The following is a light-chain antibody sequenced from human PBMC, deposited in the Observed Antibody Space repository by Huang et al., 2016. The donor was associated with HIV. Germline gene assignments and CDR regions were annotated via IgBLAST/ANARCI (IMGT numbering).Light chain of an antibody. CDR1: QSVNTH. CDR3: QQYNKWPPEYT. J-gene: IGKJ2*01. CDR2: AAS. Sequence: VMMSQSPATLAASPGERVTLSCGTSQSVNTHLAWYQQNPGQPPRLLIYAASTRATGVPARFAGSGSGTEFTLTIDSLQSDDFAVYYCQQYNKWPPEYTFGQGTRLEIK. V-gene: IGKV3-15*01.